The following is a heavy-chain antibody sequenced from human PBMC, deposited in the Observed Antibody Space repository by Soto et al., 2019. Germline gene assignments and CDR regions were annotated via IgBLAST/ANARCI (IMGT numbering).Heavy chain of an antibody. CDR2: IDPSDSYT. J-gene: IGHJ6*02. D-gene: IGHD6-6*01. CDR3: ARLGEAPHGMDV. Sequence: GESLKISCRGSGYSFTSYWNSWVRQMPGKGLEWMGRIDPSDSYTNYSPSFQGHVTISADKSISTAYLQWSSLKASDTAMYYCARLGEAPHGMDVWGQGTTVTVSS. V-gene: IGHV5-10-1*01. CDR1: GYSFTSYW.